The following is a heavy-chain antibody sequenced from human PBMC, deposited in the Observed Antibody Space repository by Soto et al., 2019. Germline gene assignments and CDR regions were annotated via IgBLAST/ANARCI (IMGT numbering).Heavy chain of an antibody. D-gene: IGHD1-26*01. J-gene: IGHJ4*02. CDR1: GFTFISYA. V-gene: IGHV3-23*01. CDR3: AKKSSGNSYFYFDY. CDR2: ISGSGDGDGT. Sequence: GGSLRLSCAASGFTFISYAMTWVLQAPWRGLEWVSAISGSGDGDGTYYADSVKGRFTISRDNSKNTLYLQMNSLRAEDTAVYYCAKKSSGNSYFYFDYWGKGTLVTVSS.